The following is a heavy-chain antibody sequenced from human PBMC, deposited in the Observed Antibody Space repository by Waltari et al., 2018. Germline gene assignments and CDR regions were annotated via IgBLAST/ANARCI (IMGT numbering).Heavy chain of an antibody. V-gene: IGHV6-1*01. CDR2: TXXXXXXXX. CDR1: GDSVASNGAD. J-gene: IGHJ4*02. D-gene: IGHD6-19*01. Sequence: QVQLQQSGPGLVKPSQTLSLTCVISGDSVASNGADWNWIRPSPSRGLEWLGRTXXXXXXXXDYAASVKSRIPINPDTSKNQFSLQLNSVTPEDTAVYYCARGKVSAFDYWGQGTLVTVSS. CDR3: ARGKVSAFDY.